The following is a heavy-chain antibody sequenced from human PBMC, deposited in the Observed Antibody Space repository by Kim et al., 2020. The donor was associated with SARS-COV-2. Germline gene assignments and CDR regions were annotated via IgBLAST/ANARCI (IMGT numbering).Heavy chain of an antibody. V-gene: IGHV3-33*01. CDR2: IWYDGSNK. D-gene: IGHD3-22*01. Sequence: GGSLRLSCAASGFTFSSYGMHWVRQAPGKGLEWVAVIWYDGSNKYYADSVKGRFTISRDNSKNTLYLQMNSLRAEDTAVYYCARDQIDYDSSGYSGYHWFDPWGQGTLVTVSS. CDR1: GFTFSSYG. J-gene: IGHJ5*02. CDR3: ARDQIDYDSSGYSGYHWFDP.